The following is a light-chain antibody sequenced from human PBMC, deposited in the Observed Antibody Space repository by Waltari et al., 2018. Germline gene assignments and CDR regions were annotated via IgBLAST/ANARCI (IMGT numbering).Light chain of an antibody. CDR3: MQGIEYPWT. CDR2: EVS. CDR1: QSLLDSEDGNTY. V-gene: IGKV2-40*01. J-gene: IGKJ1*01. Sequence: DIVMTQTPLSLPVTLGEPASISCRSSQSLLDSEDGNTYLDWYLQKSGQSPQLLIYEVSNRASGVPDRFSGSGSDTDFTLKISRVEAEDVGVYYCMQGIEYPWTFGQGTKVEIK.